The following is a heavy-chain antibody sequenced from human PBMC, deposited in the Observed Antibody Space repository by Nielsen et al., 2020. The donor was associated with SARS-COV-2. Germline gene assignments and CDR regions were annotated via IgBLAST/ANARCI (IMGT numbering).Heavy chain of an antibody. V-gene: IGHV4-31*03. CDR3: ARSVMARFLESALFYYFDY. Sequence: SETLSLTCTVSGGSISSGGYYWSWIRQHPGKGLEWIGYIYYSGSTYYNPSLKSRVTISVDTSKNQFSLKLSSVTAADTAVYYCARSVMARFLESALFYYFDYWGQGTLVTVSS. CDR1: GGSISSGGYY. J-gene: IGHJ4*02. CDR2: IYYSGST. D-gene: IGHD3-3*01.